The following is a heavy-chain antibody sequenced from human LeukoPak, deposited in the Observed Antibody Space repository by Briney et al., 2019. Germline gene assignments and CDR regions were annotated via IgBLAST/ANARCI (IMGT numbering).Heavy chain of an antibody. Sequence: GRSLRLSCAASGFTFSSYGMHWVRQAPGKGLEWVAVISYDGNNKYYADSVKGRFTISRDNAKNTLYLQMNSLRAEDTAVYYCARGRYGSGSYCFDYWGQGTLVTVSS. CDR3: ARGRYGSGSYCFDY. CDR1: GFTFSSYG. V-gene: IGHV3-30*03. D-gene: IGHD3-10*01. J-gene: IGHJ4*02. CDR2: ISYDGNNK.